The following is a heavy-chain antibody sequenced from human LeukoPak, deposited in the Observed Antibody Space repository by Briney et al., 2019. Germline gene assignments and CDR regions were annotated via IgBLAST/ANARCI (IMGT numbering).Heavy chain of an antibody. V-gene: IGHV3-74*01. CDR1: GFTFSSYW. Sequence: GGSLRLSCAASGFTFSSYWMNWVRQAPGKGLVWVSRIASDGNSTTYADSVKGRFSISRDNAKNTLYLQMNSLRAEDTAVYYCARGRPHGNDYWGQGTLVTVSS. J-gene: IGHJ4*02. D-gene: IGHD4-23*01. CDR2: IASDGNST. CDR3: ARGRPHGNDY.